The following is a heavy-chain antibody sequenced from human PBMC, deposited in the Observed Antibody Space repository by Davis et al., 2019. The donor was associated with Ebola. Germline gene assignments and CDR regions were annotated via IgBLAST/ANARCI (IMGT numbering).Heavy chain of an antibody. V-gene: IGHV3-48*02. CDR2: ISSSSSTI. CDR1: GFTFSTSW. J-gene: IGHJ4*01. Sequence: GESLKISCTASGFTFSTSWMSWVRQAPGKGLEWVSYISSSSSTIYYADSVKGRFTISRDNAKNSLYLQMNSLRDEDTAVYYCARDLPLLTWGRGTLVTVSS. CDR3: ARDLPLLT.